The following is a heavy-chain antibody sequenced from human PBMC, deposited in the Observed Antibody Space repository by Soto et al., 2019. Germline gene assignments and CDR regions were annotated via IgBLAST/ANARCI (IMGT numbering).Heavy chain of an antibody. CDR1: GGTFSSYA. Sequence: QVQLVQSGAEVKKPGSSVKVSCKASGGTFSSYAISWVRQALGQGLEWMGGIIPIFGTANYAQKFQGRVTITADESTSTAYMALSSLRSEDTAVYYCARKLGGYGDYAHVYYYYGMDVWGQGTTVTFCS. CDR2: IIPIFGTA. CDR3: ARKLGGYGDYAHVYYYYGMDV. V-gene: IGHV1-69*01. D-gene: IGHD4-17*01. J-gene: IGHJ6*02.